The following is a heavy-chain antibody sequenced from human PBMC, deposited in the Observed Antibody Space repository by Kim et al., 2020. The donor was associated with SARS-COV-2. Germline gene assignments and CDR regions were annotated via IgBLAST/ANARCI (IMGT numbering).Heavy chain of an antibody. Sequence: YAQEFQGRVTITADESTSTAYMELSSLRSEDTAVYYCARASTTVTTYVDYWGQGTLVTVSS. J-gene: IGHJ4*02. V-gene: IGHV1-69*01. D-gene: IGHD4-17*01. CDR3: ARASTTVTTYVDY.